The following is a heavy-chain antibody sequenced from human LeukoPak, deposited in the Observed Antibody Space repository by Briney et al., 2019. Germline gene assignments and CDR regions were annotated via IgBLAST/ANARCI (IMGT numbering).Heavy chain of an antibody. CDR1: GFTFNSYS. Sequence: QAGGSLRLSCAASGFTFNSYSMNWVRQAPGKGLEWVSGISWNSGTIGYADSVKGRFTISRDNAKNSLYLQMNSLRAEDMALYYCAKGNSGSYSLDWFDPWGQGTLVTVSS. D-gene: IGHD1-26*01. CDR3: AKGNSGSYSLDWFDP. V-gene: IGHV3-9*03. CDR2: ISWNSGTI. J-gene: IGHJ5*02.